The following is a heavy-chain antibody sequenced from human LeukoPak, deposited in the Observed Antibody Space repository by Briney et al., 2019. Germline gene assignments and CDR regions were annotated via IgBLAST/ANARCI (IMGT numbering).Heavy chain of an antibody. V-gene: IGHV1-18*01. Sequence: ASVKVSCKASGYTFTSYGISWVRQAPGQGLEWMGWISAYNGNTNYAQKLQGRVTMTTDTSTSTAYMELRSLRSDDPAVYYCARDQYYYDSSGYLYYYYGLDVWGQGTTVTVSS. CDR2: ISAYNGNT. J-gene: IGHJ6*02. CDR1: GYTFTSYG. D-gene: IGHD3-22*01. CDR3: ARDQYYYDSSGYLYYYYGLDV.